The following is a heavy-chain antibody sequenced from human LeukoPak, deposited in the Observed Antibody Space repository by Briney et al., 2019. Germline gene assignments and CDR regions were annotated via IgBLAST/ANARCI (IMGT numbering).Heavy chain of an antibody. CDR2: IYYSGST. CDR3: VAYSSSSPLYYYGMDV. CDR1: GGSISSSSYY. J-gene: IGHJ6*02. D-gene: IGHD6-6*01. Sequence: SETLSLTCTVSGGSISSSSYYWGWIRQPPGKGLEWIGYIYYSGSTNYNPSLKSRVTISVDTSKNQFSLKLSSVTAADTAVYYCVAYSSSSPLYYYGMDVWGQGTTVTVSS. V-gene: IGHV4-61*05.